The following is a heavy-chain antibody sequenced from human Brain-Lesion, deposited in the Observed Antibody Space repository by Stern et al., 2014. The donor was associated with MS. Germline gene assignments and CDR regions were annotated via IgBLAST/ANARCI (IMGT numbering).Heavy chain of an antibody. D-gene: IGHD2-2*01. CDR2: IFNGGST. CDR1: GGSISSGGYY. CDR3: ARGRVVPGFQYYATDV. Sequence: ESGPGLVKPSQTLSLSCTVSGGSISSGGYYWSWIRQPAGKGLEWIGRIFNGGSTSYNPPLKSRVPIPIDTSKTQFALRLNSMTAADTAVYYCARGRVVPGFQYYATDVWGQGTTVIVSS. V-gene: IGHV4-61*02. J-gene: IGHJ6*02.